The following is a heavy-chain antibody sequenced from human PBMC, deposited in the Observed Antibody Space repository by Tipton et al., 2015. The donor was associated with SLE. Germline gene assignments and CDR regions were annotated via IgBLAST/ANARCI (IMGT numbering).Heavy chain of an antibody. V-gene: IGHV3-74*01. CDR2: INREGSDT. Sequence: SLRLSCEASGFTFSSYWMHWVRQGPGKGLVWVSGINREGSDTRYGDSAKGRFTISRDNAENTLYLQMHSLRVDDTAVYYCGRGGPPNAIDIWGRGTTVSVSS. J-gene: IGHJ3*02. CDR3: GRGGPPNAIDI. CDR1: GFTFSSYW.